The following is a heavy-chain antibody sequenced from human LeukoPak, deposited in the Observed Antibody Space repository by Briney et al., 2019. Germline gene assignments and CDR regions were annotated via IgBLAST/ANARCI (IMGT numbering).Heavy chain of an antibody. CDR2: IRYDGSNK. V-gene: IGHV3-30*02. J-gene: IGHJ6*02. CDR3: AKDLRLEDSSSWSTPLGYYYYGMDV. Sequence: GGSLRLSCAASGFTFSSYGMHWVRQAPGKGLEWVAFIRYDGSNKYYADSVKGRFTISRDNSKNTLYLQMNSLRAEDTAVYYCAKDLRLEDSSSWSTPLGYYYYGMDVWGQGTTVTVSS. D-gene: IGHD6-13*01. CDR1: GFTFSSYG.